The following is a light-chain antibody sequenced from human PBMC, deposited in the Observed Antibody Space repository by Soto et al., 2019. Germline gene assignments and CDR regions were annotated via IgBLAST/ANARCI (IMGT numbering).Light chain of an antibody. CDR3: SSKTSSVTVA. J-gene: IGLJ2*01. CDR1: SSDVGGYNY. Sequence: QSVLTQPASVSGSPGQSITISCTGTSSDVGGYNYVSWYQQHPGKAPKLMIYEVSNRPSGVSNRFSGSKSGNTASLTISGLQAADEADYYCSSKTSSVTVAFGGGTKLTVL. V-gene: IGLV2-14*01. CDR2: EVS.